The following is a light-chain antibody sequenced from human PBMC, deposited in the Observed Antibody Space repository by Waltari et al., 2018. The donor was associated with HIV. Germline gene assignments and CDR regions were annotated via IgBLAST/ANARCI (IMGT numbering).Light chain of an antibody. CDR3: SAWDVSLNGVV. V-gene: IGLV1-44*01. J-gene: IGLJ2*01. CDR2: TND. CDR1: RSNIGSLS. Sequence: QSVMTQPPSASGNPGQRVTIACSGTRSNIGSLSLIWYQHFPGTAPKHLIFTNDQRPSGVPDRFSASKSGTSASLSISGLHSGDEGVYYCSAWDVSLNGVVFGGGTKLTVL.